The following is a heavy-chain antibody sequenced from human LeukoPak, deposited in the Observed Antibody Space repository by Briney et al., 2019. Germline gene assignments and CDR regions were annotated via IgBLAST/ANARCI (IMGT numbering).Heavy chain of an antibody. CDR2: IYYSGST. D-gene: IGHD3-10*01. CDR1: GASLSNYY. Sequence: SETLSLTCTVSGASLSNYYWSWIRQPPGKGLEWIANIYYSGSTYYNPSLKSRVTISVDTSKNQLSLKLSAVTAADTAVYYCASVRRGFGESSKYYSYYYMDVWGNGTTVPIS. CDR3: ASVRRGFGESSKYYSYYYMDV. V-gene: IGHV4-59*04. J-gene: IGHJ6*03.